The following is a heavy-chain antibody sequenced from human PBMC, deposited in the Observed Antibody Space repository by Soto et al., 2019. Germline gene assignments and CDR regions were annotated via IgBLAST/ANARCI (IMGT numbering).Heavy chain of an antibody. D-gene: IGHD1-26*01. CDR3: ARFNSGTYSCDY. V-gene: IGHV3-33*01. J-gene: IGHJ4*02. Sequence: HPGGSLRLSCAASGFSFSSYGMHWVRQAPGKGLEWVAMIWYDGSNKYYVDSVKGRFTISRDNSKNTLDLQMNRLSAEDTAVYYCARFNSGTYSCDYWGQGTLVTVSS. CDR1: GFSFSSYG. CDR2: IWYDGSNK.